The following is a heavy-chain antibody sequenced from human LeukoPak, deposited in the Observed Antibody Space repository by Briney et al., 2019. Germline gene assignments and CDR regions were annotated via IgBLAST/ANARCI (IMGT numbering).Heavy chain of an antibody. Sequence: PGGSLRLSCAASGFTVSNNYMSWVRQAPGKGLEWVSVIYSDGGTFYSDSVKGRFTISRDNAKNSLYLQMSNLRAEDTAVYFCARGGGLDVWGQGATVTVSS. CDR1: GFTVSNNY. J-gene: IGHJ6*02. CDR2: IYSDGGT. CDR3: ARGGGLDV. V-gene: IGHV3-53*03.